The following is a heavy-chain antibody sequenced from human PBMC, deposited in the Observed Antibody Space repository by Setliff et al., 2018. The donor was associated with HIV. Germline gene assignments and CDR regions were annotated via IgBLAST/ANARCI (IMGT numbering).Heavy chain of an antibody. CDR1: GASFVGDNH. V-gene: IGHV4-30-4*01. CDR3: CRSMTTVLEDAFDI. D-gene: IGHD4-17*01. CDR2: FMYTDIHYVNYLN. Sequence: SETLSLTCAVSGASFVGDNHWSWIRQTPERGLEWIAYFMYTDIHYVNYLNYRNPSLASRLSISVDKSKNQFSLTLSSVTAADTAVYYCCRSMTTVLEDAFDIWGQGAMVTVSS. J-gene: IGHJ3*02.